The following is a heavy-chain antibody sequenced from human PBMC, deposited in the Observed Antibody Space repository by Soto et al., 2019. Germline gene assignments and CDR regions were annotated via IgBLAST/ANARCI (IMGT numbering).Heavy chain of an antibody. CDR1: GYTFTSYA. Sequence: ASVKDSCKASGYTFTSYAMHWVRQAPGQRLEWMGWINAGNGNTKYSQKFQGRVTITRDTSASTAYMELSSLRSEDTAVYYCARASIYYGMDVWGQGTTVTVSS. D-gene: IGHD2-21*01. CDR3: ARASIYYGMDV. V-gene: IGHV1-3*01. J-gene: IGHJ6*02. CDR2: INAGNGNT.